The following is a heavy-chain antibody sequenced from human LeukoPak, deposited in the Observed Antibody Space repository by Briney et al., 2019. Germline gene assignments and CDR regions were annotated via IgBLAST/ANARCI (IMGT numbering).Heavy chain of an antibody. J-gene: IGHJ3*02. CDR3: ARGVPYYYDSSGNLGGDAFDI. Sequence: GASVKVSCKASGYTFTSYGISWVRQAPGQGLEWMGWISAYNGNTDYAQKFQGRVTITRNTSISTAYMELSSLRSEDTAVYYCARGVPYYYDSSGNLGGDAFDIWGQGTMVTVSS. D-gene: IGHD3-22*01. V-gene: IGHV1-8*03. CDR1: GYTFTSYG. CDR2: ISAYNGNT.